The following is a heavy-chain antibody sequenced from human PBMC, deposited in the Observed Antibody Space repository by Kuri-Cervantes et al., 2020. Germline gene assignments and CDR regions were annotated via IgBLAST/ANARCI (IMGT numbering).Heavy chain of an antibody. CDR2: IDSGSYTM. Sequence: GGSLRLSCVASGFNLITYSVSWVRQAPGKGLEWVSYIDSGSYTMYYADSVKGRFTISRDNAKNSLFLQMNSLRDEDTAIYYCARDIYNFDYWGQGTLVTVSS. J-gene: IGHJ4*02. CDR3: ARDIYNFDY. V-gene: IGHV3-48*02. CDR1: GFNLITYS. D-gene: IGHD4-11*01.